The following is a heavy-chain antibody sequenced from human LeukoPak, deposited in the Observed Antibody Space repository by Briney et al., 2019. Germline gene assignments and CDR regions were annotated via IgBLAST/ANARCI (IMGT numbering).Heavy chain of an antibody. CDR3: ARDVHGDYGSGWFDP. CDR2: IIPIFGTA. J-gene: IGHJ5*02. D-gene: IGHD4-17*01. CDR1: GGTFSSYA. V-gene: IGHV1-69*05. Sequence: AVKVSCKASGGTFSSYAISWVRQAPGRGLEWMGGIIPIFGTANYAQKFKGRVTITKDESTKTVYLELTSLTADDTAVYYCARDVHGDYGSGWFDPWGQETLVSVSS.